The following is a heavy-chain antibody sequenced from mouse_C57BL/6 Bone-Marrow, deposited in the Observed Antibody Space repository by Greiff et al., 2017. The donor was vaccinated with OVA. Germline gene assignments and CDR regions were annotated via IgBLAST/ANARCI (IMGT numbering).Heavy chain of an antibody. J-gene: IGHJ3*01. CDR2: IWGVGST. D-gene: IGHD1-1*01. CDR1: GFSLTSYG. V-gene: IGHV2-6*01. Sequence: QVQLKESGPGLVAPSQSLSITCTVSGFSLTSYGVDWVRQSPGKGLEWLGVIWGVGSTNYNSALKSRLSISKDNSKSQVFLKMNSLQTDDTAMYYCASIYYYGSSPAWFAYWGQGTLVTVSA. CDR3: ASIYYYGSSPAWFAY.